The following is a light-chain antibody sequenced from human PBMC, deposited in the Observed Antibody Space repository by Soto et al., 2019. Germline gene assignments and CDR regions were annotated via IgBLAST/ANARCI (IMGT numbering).Light chain of an antibody. CDR3: QQHTISMYT. V-gene: IGKV3-20*01. CDR2: RAF. J-gene: IGKJ2*01. CDR1: QSVARD. Sequence: EIVLTQSPGTLSLSPGETATLSCRASQSVARDLSWYQQKPGQAPRLLISRAFIGATGIPDRFSCSGCGTYFTLTINRLEHEDSAVYYCQQHTISMYTFGQGTKLEIK.